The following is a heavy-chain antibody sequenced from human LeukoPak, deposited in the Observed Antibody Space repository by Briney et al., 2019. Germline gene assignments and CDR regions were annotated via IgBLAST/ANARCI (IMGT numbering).Heavy chain of an antibody. CDR2: INPNSGGT. D-gene: IGHD5-18*01. Sequence: ASVKVSCKASGYTFTGYYIHWVRQAPGQGLEWMGWINPNSGGTNYAQKFQGRVTMTREMSISIVYMELSRLRSDDTAVYYCARGPFRNVDTTMVASRFDPWGQGTLVTVPS. CDR3: ARGPFRNVDTTMVASRFDP. V-gene: IGHV1-2*02. J-gene: IGHJ5*01. CDR1: GYTFTGYY.